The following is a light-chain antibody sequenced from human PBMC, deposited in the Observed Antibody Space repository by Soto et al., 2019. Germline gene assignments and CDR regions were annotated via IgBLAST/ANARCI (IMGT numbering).Light chain of an antibody. CDR1: QSVSSSY. CDR2: AAS. Sequence: EIVLTQSPGTLSLSPGERATLSWRASQSVSSSYLAWHQQKHGQAPRLLIYAASRRATGIPDRFSGSGYGTDFTLTISRLETEDFAVYYCQQRSNWPLTFGGGTKVDIK. CDR3: QQRSNWPLT. V-gene: IGKV3D-20*02. J-gene: IGKJ4*01.